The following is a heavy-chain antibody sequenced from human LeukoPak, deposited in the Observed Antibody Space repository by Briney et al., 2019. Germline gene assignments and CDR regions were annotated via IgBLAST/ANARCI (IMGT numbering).Heavy chain of an antibody. CDR2: ISYDGSNK. Sequence: GGSLRLSCAASGFTFSSYAMHWVRQAPGKGLEWVAVISYDGSNKYYADSVKGRFTISRDNSKNTLYLQMNSLRAEDTAVYYCARDLDYWGQGTLVTVSS. CDR1: GFTFSSYA. CDR3: ARDLDY. V-gene: IGHV3-30-3*01. J-gene: IGHJ4*02.